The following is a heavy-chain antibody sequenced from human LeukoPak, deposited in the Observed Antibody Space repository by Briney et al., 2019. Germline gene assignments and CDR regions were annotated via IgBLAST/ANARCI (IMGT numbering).Heavy chain of an antibody. CDR1: GFSLRDSA. CDR2: ISDTGGRT. D-gene: IGHD3-3*02. V-gene: IGHV3-23*01. J-gene: IGHJ5*02. Sequence: PGGSLRLSCRASGFSLRDSAVSWVRHSPGQGLKWVSSISDTGGRTYYADSVKGRFTITRDNSRKTVDLQMTSLSAGDTATYYCAKGGQDFHFWSFALWGQGILVIVSS. CDR3: AKGGQDFHFWSFAL.